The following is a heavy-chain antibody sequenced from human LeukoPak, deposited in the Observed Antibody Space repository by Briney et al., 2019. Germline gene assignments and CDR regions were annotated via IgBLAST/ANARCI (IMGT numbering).Heavy chain of an antibody. V-gene: IGHV1-69*13. CDR3: ARPNLGYCSSTSCRSLDYYGMDV. D-gene: IGHD2-2*01. Sequence: SVKVSCKASGGTFSSYAISWVRQAPGQGLEWMGGIIPIFGTANYAQKFQGRVTITADESTSTAYMEPSSLRSEDTAVYYCARPNLGYCSSTSCRSLDYYGMDVWGQGTTVTVSS. J-gene: IGHJ6*02. CDR1: GGTFSSYA. CDR2: IIPIFGTA.